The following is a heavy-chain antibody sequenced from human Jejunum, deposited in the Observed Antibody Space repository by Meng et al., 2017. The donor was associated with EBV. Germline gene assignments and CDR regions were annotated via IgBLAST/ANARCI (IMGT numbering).Heavy chain of an antibody. CDR3: TTDTYYEKGFDP. CDR2: IKTFNHGGTT. J-gene: IGHJ5*02. CDR1: GFTFSDAW. V-gene: IGHV3-15*01. Sequence: VSLVESGGFLVEPGGSLRVSCTASGFTFSDAWMNWVRQTPGKGLEWVARIKTFNHGGTTDYAAPVKGRFTISRDDSKNTLSLQMNSLKTDDTAIYYCTTDTYYEKGFDPWGQGTLVTVSS. D-gene: IGHD3-22*01.